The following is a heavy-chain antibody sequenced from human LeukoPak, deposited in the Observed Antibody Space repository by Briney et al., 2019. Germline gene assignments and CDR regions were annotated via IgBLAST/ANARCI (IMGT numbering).Heavy chain of an antibody. CDR3: ASSSAKRGYFDY. CDR2: IYYSGST. CDR1: GGSISSSSYY. Sequence: SETLSLTCTVSGGSISSSSYYWGWIRQPPGKGLEWIGSIYYSGSTYYNPSLKSRVTISVDTSKNQFSLKLSSVTAADTAVYYCASSSAKRGYFDYWGQGTLVTVSS. D-gene: IGHD2-2*01. J-gene: IGHJ4*02. V-gene: IGHV4-39*01.